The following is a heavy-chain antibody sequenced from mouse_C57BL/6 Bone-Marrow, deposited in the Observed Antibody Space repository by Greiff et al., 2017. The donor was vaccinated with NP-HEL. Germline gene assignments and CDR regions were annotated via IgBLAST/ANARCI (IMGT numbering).Heavy chain of an antibody. D-gene: IGHD1-1*01. CDR3: ARSRYYGSSYTPYYAMDY. CDR2: IYPRDGST. Sequence: VKLVESDAELVKPGASVKISCKVSGYTFTDHTIHWMKQRPEQGLEWIGYIYPRDGSTKYNEKFKGKATLTADKSSSTAYMQLNSLTSEDSAVYFCARSRYYGSSYTPYYAMDYWGQGTSVTVSS. CDR1: GYTFTDHT. J-gene: IGHJ4*01. V-gene: IGHV1-78*01.